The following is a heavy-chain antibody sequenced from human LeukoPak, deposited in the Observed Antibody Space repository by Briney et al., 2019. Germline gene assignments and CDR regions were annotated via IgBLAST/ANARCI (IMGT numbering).Heavy chain of an antibody. CDR1: GGSISTSNYY. V-gene: IGHV4-39*07. Sequence: SETLSLTCTVSGGSISTSNYYWGWIRQPPGKGLEWIGNIFYSGSTYYSPSLRSRVTISLDTSKNQFSLKLNSVTAADTAVYYCARGEWELGYYMDVWGKGTTVTISS. D-gene: IGHD1-26*01. CDR2: IFYSGST. CDR3: ARGEWELGYYMDV. J-gene: IGHJ6*03.